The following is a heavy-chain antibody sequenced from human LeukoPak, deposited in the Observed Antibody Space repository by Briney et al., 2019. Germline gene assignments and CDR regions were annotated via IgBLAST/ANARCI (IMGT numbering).Heavy chain of an antibody. CDR1: GFTFSSYS. CDR3: ARDDPTVLRYFDWLPSGPYYYYMDV. J-gene: IGHJ6*03. V-gene: IGHV3-21*01. Sequence: GGSLRLSCAASGFTFSSYSMNWVRQAPGKGLEWVSSISSSSSYIYYADSVKGRFTISRDNAKNSLYLQMNSLRAEDTAVYYCARDDPTVLRYFDWLPSGPYYYYMDVWGKGTTVTVSS. D-gene: IGHD3-9*01. CDR2: ISSSSSYI.